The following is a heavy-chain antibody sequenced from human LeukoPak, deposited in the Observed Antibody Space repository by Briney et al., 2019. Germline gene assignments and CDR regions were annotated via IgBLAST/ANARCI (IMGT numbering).Heavy chain of an antibody. CDR2: ISGSGGST. CDR3: AKYGRRYDILTGYYRDAFDI. V-gene: IGHV3-23*01. D-gene: IGHD3-9*01. CDR1: GFTFSRYD. Sequence: GGSLRLSCAASGFTFSRYDMTWVRQAPGKGLEWVSVISGSGGSTYHADAVKGRFTISRDNSKNTLYLQMSSLRAEDTALYYCAKYGRRYDILTGYYRDAFDIWGQGTMVTVSS. J-gene: IGHJ3*02.